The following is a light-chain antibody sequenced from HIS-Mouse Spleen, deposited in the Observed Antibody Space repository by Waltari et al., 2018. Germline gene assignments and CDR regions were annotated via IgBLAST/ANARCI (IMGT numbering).Light chain of an antibody. CDR3: QAWDSSTAVV. J-gene: IGLJ2*01. CDR2: QDS. CDR1: KLGDKY. V-gene: IGLV3-1*01. Sequence: SYELTQPPSVSVSPGQTASITCSGDKLGDKYAVWYQQKPGQSPVLVIYQDSKRPSGIPERFSGSNSGNTATLTISGTQAMDEADYYCQAWDSSTAVVFGGGTKLTVL.